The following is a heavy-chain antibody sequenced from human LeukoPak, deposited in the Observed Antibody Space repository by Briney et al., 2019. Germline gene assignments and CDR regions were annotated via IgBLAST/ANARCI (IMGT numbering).Heavy chain of an antibody. J-gene: IGHJ4*01. D-gene: IGHD3-3*01. CDR1: GFTFSSYG. CDR3: AKKTPGGVWSGPDY. Sequence: GGSLRLSCAASGFTFSSYGMHWVRQAPGKGLEWVAVIWYGGSDKYYADSVKGRFTISRDNSKNTLFLQMNSLRAEDTALYYCAKKTPGGVWSGPDYWGHGTLVTVSS. V-gene: IGHV3-30*02. CDR2: IWYGGSDK.